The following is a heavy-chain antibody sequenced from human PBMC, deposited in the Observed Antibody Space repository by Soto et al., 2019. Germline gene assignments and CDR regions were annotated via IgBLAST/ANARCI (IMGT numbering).Heavy chain of an antibody. CDR2: IYYSGST. D-gene: IGHD6-13*01. CDR1: GGSISSGGYY. V-gene: IGHV4-31*03. CDR3: ARAGLAAGTSYYYMDV. Sequence: SETLSLTCTVSGGSISSGGYYWSWIRQHPGKGLEWIGYIYYSGSTYYNPSLKSRVTISVDTSKNQFSLKLSSVTAADTAVYYCARAGLAAGTSYYYMDVWGKGTTVTVSS. J-gene: IGHJ6*03.